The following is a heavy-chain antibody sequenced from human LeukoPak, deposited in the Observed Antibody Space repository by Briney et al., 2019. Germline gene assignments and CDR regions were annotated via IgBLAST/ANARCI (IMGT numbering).Heavy chain of an antibody. J-gene: IGHJ4*02. CDR1: GGSISSYY. CDR3: TRAVTPQPFFDY. CDR2: IYYSGTT. V-gene: IGHV4-59*01. Sequence: PSGTLSLTCTVPGGSISSYYWSWIRQPPGKGLEWIGYIYYSGTTNYNTSLKSRVTISVDTSNNPFSLKLSSVTAADTAVYYCTRAVTPQPFFDYWGQGILVTVSS. D-gene: IGHD2-21*02.